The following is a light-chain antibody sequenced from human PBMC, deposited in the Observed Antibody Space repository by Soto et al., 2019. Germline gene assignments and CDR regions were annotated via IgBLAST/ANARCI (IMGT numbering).Light chain of an antibody. CDR3: TSYAGGNIV. J-gene: IGLJ1*01. Sequence: QSALTQPPSASGSPGQSVTISCTGTSSEVGGYNYVSWYQQYPGKVPKLMIYEVNKRPSGVPDRFSVSKAGNTASLTVSGLQAEDEADYYCTSYAGGNIVFGTGTKLTVL. V-gene: IGLV2-8*01. CDR1: SSEVGGYNY. CDR2: EVN.